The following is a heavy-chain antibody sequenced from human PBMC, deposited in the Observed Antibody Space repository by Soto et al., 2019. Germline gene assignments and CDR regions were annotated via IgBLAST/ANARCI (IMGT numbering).Heavy chain of an antibody. V-gene: IGHV5-51*01. CDR1: GYSFTSYW. CDR3: ARSRRGAYSSGWYSPTGYYNYGIDA. Sequence: PGESLKISCKGSGYSFTSYWIGWVRQMPGKGLEWMGIIYPGDSDTRYSPSFQGQVTISADKSISTAYLQWSSLKASDTAMYYCARSRRGAYSSGWYSPTGYYNYGIDAWGQGTKVPFYS. D-gene: IGHD6-19*01. J-gene: IGHJ6*02. CDR2: IYPGDSDT.